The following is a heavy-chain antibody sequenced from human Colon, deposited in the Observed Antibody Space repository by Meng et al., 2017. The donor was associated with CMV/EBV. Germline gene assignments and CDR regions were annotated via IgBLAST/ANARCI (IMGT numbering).Heavy chain of an antibody. Sequence: QVQVVQSGAEVKKPGASVTVSCKASKYTFTGYYMHWVRQAPGQGLEWMGWINPNSGGTNYAQKFQGRVTMTRDTSITTAYMELSRLRSDDTAVYYCARDWYPGDRRGSFDYWGQGTLVTVSS. CDR3: ARDWYPGDRRGSFDY. CDR1: KYTFTGYY. D-gene: IGHD3-22*01. J-gene: IGHJ4*02. CDR2: INPNSGGT. V-gene: IGHV1-2*02.